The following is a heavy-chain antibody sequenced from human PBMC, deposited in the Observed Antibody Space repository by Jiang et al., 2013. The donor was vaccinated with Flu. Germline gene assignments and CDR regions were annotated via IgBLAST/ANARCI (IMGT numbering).Heavy chain of an antibody. CDR3: AKDITVYCGGDCSVFDY. Sequence: SDYGMHWVRQAPGKGLEWVAVISFDGSIKINADSVKGRFTIARDDSKNTLSLEMNNLRAEDTAVYYCAKDITVYCGGDCSVFDYWGQGTLVTVSS. D-gene: IGHD2-21*01. CDR2: ISFDGSIK. V-gene: IGHV3-30*18. J-gene: IGHJ4*02. CDR1: SDYG.